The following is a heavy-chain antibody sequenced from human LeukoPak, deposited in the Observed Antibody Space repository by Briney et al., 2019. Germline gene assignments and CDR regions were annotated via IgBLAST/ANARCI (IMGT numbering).Heavy chain of an antibody. V-gene: IGHV4-59*08. Sequence: SETLSLTCTVSGDXISSYSWSWIRQPPGKGLEWIGDIYNSGNTNYNPSLKSRVTMSVSTSKNQFSLSLSSVTAADTAVYYCARRTRYNYGPAFDFWGQGALVTVSS. J-gene: IGHJ4*02. CDR1: GDXISSYS. CDR2: IYNSGNT. CDR3: ARRTRYNYGPAFDF. D-gene: IGHD5-18*01.